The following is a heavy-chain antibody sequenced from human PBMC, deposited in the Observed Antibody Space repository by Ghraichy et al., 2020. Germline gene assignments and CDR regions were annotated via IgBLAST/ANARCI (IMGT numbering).Heavy chain of an antibody. CDR2: IYSGGGNT. J-gene: IGHJ4*02. Sequence: LSLTCAASGFTFSNYGMSWVRQAPGKGLEWVSTIYSGGGNTYHADSVKGRFTISRDDSKNTVFLQMNSLRAEDTAVYYCAKSQAGATWFEDWGRGTLVTVSS. V-gene: IGHV3-23*01. CDR3: AKSQAGATWFED. CDR1: GFTFSNYG. D-gene: IGHD1-26*01.